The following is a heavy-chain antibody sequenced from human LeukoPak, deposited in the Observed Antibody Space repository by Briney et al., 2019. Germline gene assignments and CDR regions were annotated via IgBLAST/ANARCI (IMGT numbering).Heavy chain of an antibody. J-gene: IGHJ6*03. Sequence: SETLSLTCTVSGGSISSYYWSWIRQPPGKGLEWIGYIYYSGSTNYNPSLKSRVTISVDTSKNQFSLKLSSVTAADTAVYYCARVDWQLDYYYYMDVWGKGTTVTVSS. D-gene: IGHD6-6*01. V-gene: IGHV4-59*08. CDR2: IYYSGST. CDR3: ARVDWQLDYYYYMDV. CDR1: GGSISSYY.